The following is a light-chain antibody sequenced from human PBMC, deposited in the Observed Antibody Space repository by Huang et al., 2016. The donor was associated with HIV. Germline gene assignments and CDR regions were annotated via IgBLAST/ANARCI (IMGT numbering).Light chain of an antibody. CDR2: GSS. J-gene: IGKJ1*01. CDR3: QQYDSSPWT. Sequence: EIVLTQSPGTLSLSPGERATLSCRASQSVSSSYLAWYQQKPGQAPRFLFYGSSSMATGIPDRFSGSGSGTDFTLTISRLEPEDFAVYYCQQYDSSPWTFGQGTKVEIK. V-gene: IGKV3-20*01. CDR1: QSVSSSY.